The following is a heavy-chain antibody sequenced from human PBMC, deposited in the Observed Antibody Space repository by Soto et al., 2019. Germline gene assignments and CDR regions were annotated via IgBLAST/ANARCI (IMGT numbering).Heavy chain of an antibody. Sequence: QLHLVQSGAVVKKPGASVTVSCSASGYPVTAYYMHWVRQAPGRGLEWMGGINPATGAAKYTQTFQGRVTMTRDTSTSTVFRELSGRTSGDTAVFYCARGGGVGVAGSAAFDMWGQGTLVTVSS. V-gene: IGHV1-2*02. CDR1: GYPVTAYY. J-gene: IGHJ3*02. CDR2: INPATGAA. D-gene: IGHD3-3*01. CDR3: ARGGGVGVAGSAAFDM.